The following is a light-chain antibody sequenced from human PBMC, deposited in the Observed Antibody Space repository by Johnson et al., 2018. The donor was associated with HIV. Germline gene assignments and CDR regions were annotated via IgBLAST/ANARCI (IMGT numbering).Light chain of an antibody. CDR1: SSNIGNNY. CDR3: GTWDSSLRGV. V-gene: IGLV1-51*02. J-gene: IGLJ1*01. Sequence: QSVLTQPPSVSAAPGQKVTISCSGSSSNIGNNYVSWYKQLPGTAPKLLIYENNKRPSGIHDRLSGSKSGTSATLGIIGLQTGHDADHYCGTWDSSLRGVFGTGIMFTVL. CDR2: ENN.